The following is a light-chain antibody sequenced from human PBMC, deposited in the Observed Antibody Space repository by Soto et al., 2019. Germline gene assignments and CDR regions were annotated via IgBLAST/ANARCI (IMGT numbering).Light chain of an antibody. CDR2: GAS. J-gene: IGKJ2*01. V-gene: IGKV1-6*01. CDR1: QGIRNE. Sequence: AIPMTQSPYSLSASVGDRVTITCRASQGIRNELGWYQQKPGKAPKLLLYGASILQSGVPSRFSGSGSGTDFTLTISSLQPEHFATYYCLQDYTYPYTFGQGTKLEIK. CDR3: LQDYTYPYT.